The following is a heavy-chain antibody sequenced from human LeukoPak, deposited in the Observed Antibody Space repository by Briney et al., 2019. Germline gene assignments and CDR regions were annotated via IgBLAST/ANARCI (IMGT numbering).Heavy chain of an antibody. Sequence: SETLSLPCTVSGGSIKTLNYLWRWSRRTPGEGLERHGNIYYRWGPYYSPSHTSRVTLSLDTSRHQFSLKLSSVTAADTAVYYCARERRGSEIFARSFDIWGKGTMVTVSS. V-gene: IGHV4-39*07. CDR3: ARERRGSEIFARSFDI. J-gene: IGHJ3*02. D-gene: IGHD3-10*01. CDR2: IYYRWGP. CDR1: GGSIKTLNYL.